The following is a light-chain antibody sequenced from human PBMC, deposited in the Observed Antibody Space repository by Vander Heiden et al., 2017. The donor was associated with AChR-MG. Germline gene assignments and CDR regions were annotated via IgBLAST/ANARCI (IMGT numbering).Light chain of an antibody. CDR3: QTYDSSLSGYV. CDR2: GNS. CDR1: RPKLGADNH. Sequence: SVPTQLPSVSGAPRQTVTISRKRRRPKLGADNHVHSYQQLPVTAPKLLIYGNSNRPAGVPDRFSGSKSGTSASLAITGLQAEDEAEYYCQTYDSSLSGYVFGCGTKVTVL. V-gene: IGLV1-40*01. J-gene: IGLJ1*01.